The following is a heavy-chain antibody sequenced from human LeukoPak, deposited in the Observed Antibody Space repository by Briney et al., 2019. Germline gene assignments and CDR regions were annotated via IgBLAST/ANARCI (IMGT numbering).Heavy chain of an antibody. J-gene: IGHJ4*02. CDR3: ARLGITMVRGVIHYSFDY. CDR1: GGSFSAYY. V-gene: IGHV4-34*01. CDR2: IYYSGST. D-gene: IGHD3-10*01. Sequence: SETLSLTCAVYGGSFSAYYWTWIRQPPGKGLEWIGSIYYSGSTYYNPSLKSRVTMSVDTSKNQFALRLSSVTAADTAMYYCARLGITMVRGVIHYSFDYWGQGTLVTVSS.